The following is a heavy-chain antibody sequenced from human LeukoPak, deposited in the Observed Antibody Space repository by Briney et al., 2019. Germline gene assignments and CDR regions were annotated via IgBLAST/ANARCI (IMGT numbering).Heavy chain of an antibody. V-gene: IGHV1-24*01. CDR3: ATEIAAQSGQWLVRCFDY. J-gene: IGHJ4*02. CDR1: GYTFTSYG. Sequence: ASVKVSCKASGYTFTSYGISWVRQAPGKGLEWMGGFDPEDGETIYAQKFQGRVTMTEDTSTDTAFMELSSLRSEDTAVYYCATEIAAQSGQWLVRCFDYWGQGTLVTVSS. D-gene: IGHD6-19*01. CDR2: FDPEDGET.